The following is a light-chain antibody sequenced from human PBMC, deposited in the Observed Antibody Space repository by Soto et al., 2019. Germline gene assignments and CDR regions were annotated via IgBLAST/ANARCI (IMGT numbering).Light chain of an antibody. V-gene: IGLV2-23*02. J-gene: IGLJ1*01. Sequence: QYALTQPASVSGSPGQSITISCTGTSSDVGIYNLVSWYQQHPGKAPKLIIYEVSKRPSGVSISFSGSKSGNTASLTISGLQAEDEADYYCCSYVVSYLFGTGTKLTVL. CDR3: CSYVVSYL. CDR2: EVS. CDR1: SSDVGIYNL.